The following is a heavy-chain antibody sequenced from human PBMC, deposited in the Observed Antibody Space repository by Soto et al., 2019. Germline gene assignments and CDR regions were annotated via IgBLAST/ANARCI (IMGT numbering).Heavy chain of an antibody. D-gene: IGHD3-22*01. Sequence: PGGSLRLSCKASGFSFSSNSMGWLRQAPGKGLDWVSSISDSADRIYYADSVRGRFTFSRDNSKNTLYLQMNSLRAEDTAVYYCAKESAADSSGYYGVPSYFDYWGQGTLVTVSS. V-gene: IGHV3-23*01. CDR2: ISDSADRI. CDR1: GFSFSSNS. CDR3: AKESAADSSGYYGVPSYFDY. J-gene: IGHJ4*02.